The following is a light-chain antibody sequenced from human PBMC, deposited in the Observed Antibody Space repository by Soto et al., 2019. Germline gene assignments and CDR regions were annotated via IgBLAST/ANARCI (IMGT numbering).Light chain of an antibody. J-gene: IGKJ1*01. Sequence: ETVLTQSPGTLVLSPGERVTLSCRASQSVTYRYLAWYQQKPGQAPRLLIYGASNRATGIPDRFSGSGSGTDFTLTISRLEPEDFAVYYCQQYGSSGTFGQGTKVDI. CDR3: QQYGSSGT. CDR1: QSVTYRY. CDR2: GAS. V-gene: IGKV3-20*01.